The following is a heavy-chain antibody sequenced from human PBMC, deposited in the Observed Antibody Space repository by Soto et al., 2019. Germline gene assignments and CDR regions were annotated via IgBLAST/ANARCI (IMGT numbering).Heavy chain of an antibody. J-gene: IGHJ4*02. CDR1: GGTFSNYA. D-gene: IGHD3-22*01. V-gene: IGHV1-69*13. Sequence: SVKVSCKASGGTFSNYAFNWVRQAPGQGLEWMGGIIPVIDTADYTQKLQGRVTISADESTSTVYLDLSSLRSEDTAVYYCASAGSSGFSDYWGQGTLVTVSS. CDR2: IIPVIDTA. CDR3: ASAGSSGFSDY.